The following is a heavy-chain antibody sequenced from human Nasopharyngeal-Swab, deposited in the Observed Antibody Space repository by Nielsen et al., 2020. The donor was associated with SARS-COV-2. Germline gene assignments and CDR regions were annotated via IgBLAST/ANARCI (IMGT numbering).Heavy chain of an antibody. Sequence: GESPKISCAASGFTFDDYGMSWVRQAPGKGLEWVSGINWNGGSTGYADSVRGRFTISRDNAKNSLYLQMNSLRAEDTALYHCARSGSGYARGWFDPWGQGTLVTVSS. V-gene: IGHV3-20*01. CDR1: GFTFDDYG. J-gene: IGHJ5*02. CDR2: INWNGGST. CDR3: ARSGSGYARGWFDP. D-gene: IGHD5-12*01.